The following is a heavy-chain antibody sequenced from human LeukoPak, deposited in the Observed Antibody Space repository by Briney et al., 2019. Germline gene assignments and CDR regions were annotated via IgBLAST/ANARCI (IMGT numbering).Heavy chain of an antibody. CDR3: ARGSGPVTTYYFDY. D-gene: IGHD4-17*01. V-gene: IGHV4-34*01. CDR1: GGSFSGYY. Sequence: PSETLSLTCAVYGGSFSGYYWSWIRQPPGKGLEWIGEINHSGSTNYNPSLKSRVTISVDTSKNQFSLKLSSVTAADTAVYYCARGSGPVTTYYFDYWGQGTLVTVSS. J-gene: IGHJ4*02. CDR2: INHSGST.